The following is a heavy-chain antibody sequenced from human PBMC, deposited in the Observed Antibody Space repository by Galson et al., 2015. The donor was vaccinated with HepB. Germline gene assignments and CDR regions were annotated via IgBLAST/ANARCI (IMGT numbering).Heavy chain of an antibody. CDR2: IYYSGST. V-gene: IGHV4-59*01. CDR3: ARALTDTDAFDI. Sequence: SETLSLTCTVSGGSISSYYWSWTRQPPGKGLEWIGCIYYSGSTSYNPSLKSRVTISVDTSKNQFSLKLSSVTAADTAVYYCARALTDTDAFDIWGQGTMVTVSS. CDR1: GGSISSYY. D-gene: IGHD5-18*01. J-gene: IGHJ3*02.